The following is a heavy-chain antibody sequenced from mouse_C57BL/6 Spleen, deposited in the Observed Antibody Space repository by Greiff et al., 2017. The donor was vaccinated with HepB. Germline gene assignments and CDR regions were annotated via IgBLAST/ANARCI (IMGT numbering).Heavy chain of an antibody. D-gene: IGHD1-1*01. J-gene: IGHJ3*01. CDR1: GYTFTSYW. CDR2: INPSNGGT. V-gene: IGHV1-53*01. Sequence: VKLQQPGTELVKPGASVKLSCKASGYTFTSYWMHWVKQRPGQGLEWIGNINPSNGGTNYNEKFKSKATLTVDKSSSTAYMQLSSLTSEDSAVYYCARPYYGSSYWFAYWGQGTLVTVSA. CDR3: ARPYYGSSYWFAY.